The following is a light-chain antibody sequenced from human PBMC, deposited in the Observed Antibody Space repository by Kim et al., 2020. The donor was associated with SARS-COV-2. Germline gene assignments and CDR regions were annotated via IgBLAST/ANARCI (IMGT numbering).Light chain of an antibody. Sequence: GQRVTISCSGSSSNIGSNYVYWYQQLPGTAPKLLIYRNNQRPSGVPDRFSGSKSGISASLAISGLRSEDEADYYCAAWDDSLSGGVFGGGTKLTVL. CDR1: SSNIGSNY. CDR3: AAWDDSLSGGV. V-gene: IGLV1-47*01. J-gene: IGLJ3*02. CDR2: RNN.